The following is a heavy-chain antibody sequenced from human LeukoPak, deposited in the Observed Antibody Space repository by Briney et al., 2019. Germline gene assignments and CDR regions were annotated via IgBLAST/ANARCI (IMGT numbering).Heavy chain of an antibody. CDR3: ASLLDYDSSGNSFDY. CDR2: IYYSGST. D-gene: IGHD3-22*01. Sequence: SETLSLTCTVSGGSISSSSYYWGWIRQPPGKGLEWIGSIYYSGSTYYNPSLKSRVTISVDTSKNQFSLKLSSVTAADTAVYYCASLLDYDSSGNSFDYWGQGTLVTVSS. V-gene: IGHV4-39*01. CDR1: GGSISSSSYY. J-gene: IGHJ4*02.